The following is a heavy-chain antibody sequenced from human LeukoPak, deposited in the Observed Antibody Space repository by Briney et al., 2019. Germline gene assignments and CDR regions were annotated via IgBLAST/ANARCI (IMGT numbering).Heavy chain of an antibody. CDR3: ARDPLSSTWSNYYHAMDA. J-gene: IGHJ6*02. D-gene: IGHD6-19*01. V-gene: IGHV1-18*01. CDR2: ISAYNGNT. Sequence: VASVKVSCKASDYSFTSYAINWVRQAPGQGLEWLGWISAYNGNTNYAQKFQDRVTLTTDASTSTAYLELRSLTSDDTAVYYCARDPLSSTWSNYYHAMDAWGPGTTVTVSS. CDR1: DYSFTSYA.